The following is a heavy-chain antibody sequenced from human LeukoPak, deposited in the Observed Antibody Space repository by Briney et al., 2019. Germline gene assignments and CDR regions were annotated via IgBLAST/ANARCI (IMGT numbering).Heavy chain of an antibody. CDR3: ARNKLLWFGELFYYYYMDV. CDR1: GGSISSSSYY. CDR2: IYYSGST. D-gene: IGHD3-10*01. V-gene: IGHV4-39*07. J-gene: IGHJ6*03. Sequence: SETLSLTCTVSGGSISSSSYYWGWIRQPPGKGLEWIGSIYYSGSTYYNPSLKSRVTISVDTSKNQFSLKLSSVTAADTAVYYCARNKLLWFGELFYYYYMDVWGKGTTVTISS.